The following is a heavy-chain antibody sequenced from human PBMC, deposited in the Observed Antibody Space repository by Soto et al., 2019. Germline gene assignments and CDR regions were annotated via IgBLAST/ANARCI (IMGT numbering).Heavy chain of an antibody. CDR3: AIGSWSGEVFDI. CDR2: IIPMLGVR. CDR1: GGTFSTYS. J-gene: IGHJ3*02. V-gene: IGHV1-69*02. Sequence: QVQLVQSGAEVKKPGSSVKVSCKDSGGTFSTYSMFWVRQAPGQGLEWMGRIIPMLGVRNYAQRFQDRVTIIADKATATVHMELSSLRSEDTALYYCAIGSWSGEVFDIWGQGTMVTVSS. D-gene: IGHD2-21*01.